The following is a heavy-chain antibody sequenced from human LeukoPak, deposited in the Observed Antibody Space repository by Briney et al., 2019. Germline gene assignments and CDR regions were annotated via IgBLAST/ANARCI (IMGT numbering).Heavy chain of an antibody. Sequence: GGSLRLSCAASGVTFSSYWMHWVRQVPGKGLVWVARINPGGSSITYADSVKGRFTISRDNAKNTLYLQMASLRAEDTGVYYCARSNQADDYWGQGTLVTVSS. CDR3: ARSNQADDY. V-gene: IGHV3-74*01. J-gene: IGHJ4*02. CDR1: GVTFSSYW. D-gene: IGHD1-14*01. CDR2: INPGGSSI.